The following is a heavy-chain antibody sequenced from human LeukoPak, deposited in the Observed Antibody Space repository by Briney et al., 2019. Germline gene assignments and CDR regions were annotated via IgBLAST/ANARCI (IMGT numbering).Heavy chain of an antibody. V-gene: IGHV1-69*13. D-gene: IGHD4-17*01. Sequence: ASVKVSCKVSGYTLTELSMHWVRQAPGQGLEWMGGIIPILGTANYAQKFQGRVTITADESTSTAYMELSSLRSEDTAVYYCARGHGDSSIYYYYMDVWGKGTTVTVSS. CDR2: IIPILGTA. J-gene: IGHJ6*03. CDR1: GYTLTELS. CDR3: ARGHGDSSIYYYYMDV.